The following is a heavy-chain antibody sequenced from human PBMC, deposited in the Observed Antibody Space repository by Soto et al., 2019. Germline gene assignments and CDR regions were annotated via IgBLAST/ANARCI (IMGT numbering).Heavy chain of an antibody. J-gene: IGHJ4*02. V-gene: IGHV1-18*01. D-gene: IGHD2-21*01. CDR1: GYRFTRYG. CDR2: ISTYNGNT. CDR3: ARDEEDANLRIVVLPGDY. Sequence: QVQLVQSGGEVKKPGASVKVSCKASGYRFTRYGINWVRQAPGQGLEWMGWISTYNGNTHYAQKFQDRVTMTTDTSTNTAYLELRSLKSDVTAVYYCARDEEDANLRIVVLPGDYWGQGTLVSVSS.